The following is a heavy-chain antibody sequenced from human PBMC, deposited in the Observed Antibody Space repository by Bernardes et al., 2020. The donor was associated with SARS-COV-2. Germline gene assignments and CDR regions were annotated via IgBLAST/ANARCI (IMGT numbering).Heavy chain of an antibody. Sequence: SGPTLVKPTQTLTLTCTFSGFSLSTSGVGVGWIRQPPGKALEWLGIIYWDNDKRYSPSLKSRLTITKDTSGNQVVLTLTNIDPVDTATYYCTHRRITGWPWGWGSFDLWGHGTMVTVSS. CDR2: IYWDNDK. V-gene: IGHV2-5*02. CDR3: THRRITGWPWGWGSFDL. CDR1: GFSLSTSGVG. D-gene: IGHD3-16*01. J-gene: IGHJ3*01.